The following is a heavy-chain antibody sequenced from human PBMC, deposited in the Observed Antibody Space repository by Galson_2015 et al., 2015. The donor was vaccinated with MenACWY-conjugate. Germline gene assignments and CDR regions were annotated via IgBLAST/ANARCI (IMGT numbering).Heavy chain of an antibody. CDR1: GYTFTSYA. J-gene: IGHJ6*02. CDR3: ARSKTTVSGWWYYYYGMDV. CDR2: INAGNGNT. D-gene: IGHD4-17*01. V-gene: IGHV1-3*01. Sequence: SVKVSCKASGYTFTSYAMHWVRQAPGQRLEWMGWINAGNGNTKYSQKFQGRVTITRDTSASTAYMELGSLRSEDTAVYYCARSKTTVSGWWYYYYGMDVWGQGTTVTVSS.